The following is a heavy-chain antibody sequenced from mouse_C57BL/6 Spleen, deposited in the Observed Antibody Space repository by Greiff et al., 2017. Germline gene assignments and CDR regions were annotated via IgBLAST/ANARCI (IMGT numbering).Heavy chain of an antibody. CDR3: ARGGFESFAY. J-gene: IGHJ3*01. CDR1: GYNFTDYN. D-gene: IGHD2-2*01. CDR2: INPKNGAT. Sequence: EVQLQQSGPELVKPGASVKIPCKASGYNFTDYNMDWVKQSPGQSLEWIGGINPKNGATIYTQKFKGKATLTVDTSSSTAYMQLRSLTSEDTAVYYWARGGFESFAYWGQGTLVTVSA. V-gene: IGHV1-18*01.